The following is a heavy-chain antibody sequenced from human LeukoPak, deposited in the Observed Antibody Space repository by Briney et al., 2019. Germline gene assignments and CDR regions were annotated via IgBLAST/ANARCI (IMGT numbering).Heavy chain of an antibody. J-gene: IGHJ3*02. V-gene: IGHV4-38-2*01. D-gene: IGHD2-2*02. Sequence: SETLSLTCAVSGYSISSGYYWGWIRQPPGEGLEWIGIIYHSGSTYYNPSLKRRVTISVDTSKNQFSLKLSSVTAADTAVYYCARGGGYRLLYQAFDIWGQGTMVTVSS. CDR2: IYHSGST. CDR1: GYSISSGYY. CDR3: ARGGGYRLLYQAFDI.